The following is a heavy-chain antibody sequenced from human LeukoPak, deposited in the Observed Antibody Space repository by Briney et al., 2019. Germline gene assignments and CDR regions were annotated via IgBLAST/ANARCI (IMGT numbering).Heavy chain of an antibody. CDR2: IYYSGST. Sequence: SETLSLTCTVSGGSISSYYWGWIRQPPGKGLEWIGHIYYSGSTNYNPSLKSRVTISVDTSKNQFSLKLSSVTAADTAVYYCARGVAVASWFDPWGQGTLVTVSS. CDR3: ARGVAVASWFDP. J-gene: IGHJ5*02. D-gene: IGHD6-19*01. CDR1: GGSISSYY. V-gene: IGHV4-59*01.